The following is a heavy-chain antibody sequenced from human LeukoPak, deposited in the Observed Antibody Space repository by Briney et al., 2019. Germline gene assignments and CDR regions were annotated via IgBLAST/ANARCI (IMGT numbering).Heavy chain of an antibody. V-gene: IGHV1-3*03. CDR3: ARELRIVGSGYDLGY. D-gene: IGHD5-12*01. J-gene: IGHJ4*02. CDR1: GYTFTSYA. CDR2: INAGNGNT. Sequence: ASVKVSCKASGYTFTSYAMHWVRQAPGQRLEWMGWINAGNGNTKYSQEFQGRVTITRDTSASTAYMELGSLRSEDMAVYYCARELRIVGSGYDLGYWGQGTLVTVSS.